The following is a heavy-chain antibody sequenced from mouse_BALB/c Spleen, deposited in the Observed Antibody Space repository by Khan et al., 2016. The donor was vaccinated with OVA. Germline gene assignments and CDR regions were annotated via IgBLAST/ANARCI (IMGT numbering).Heavy chain of an antibody. V-gene: IGHV1S136*01. J-gene: IGHJ2*01. CDR1: GYTFTRYV. Sequence: VQLKQSGPELVKPGASVKMSCKASGYTFTRYVMHWVKQKPGQGLEWIGYINPYNDGTKYNEKFKGNATLTSDKSSSTAYMELSSLTSEDSAVYYCVRPGNRYERVFDYWGQGTTLTVSS. CDR3: VRPGNRYERVFDY. D-gene: IGHD2-14*01. CDR2: INPYNDGT.